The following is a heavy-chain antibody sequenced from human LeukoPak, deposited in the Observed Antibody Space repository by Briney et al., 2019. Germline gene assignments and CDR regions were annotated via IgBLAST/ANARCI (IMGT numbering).Heavy chain of an antibody. CDR2: IKQDGSEK. V-gene: IGHV3-7*03. CDR3: DGGTGWVSNLG. J-gene: IGHJ4*02. Sequence: PGGSLRLSCAASGFSLSNYWMHWVRQPPGKGLEWVANIKQDGSEKYYVDSVKGRFTISRDNAKNSLYLQMNSLRAEDTGVYYCDGGTGWVSNLGGGQGTLVIVSS. CDR1: GFSLSNYW. D-gene: IGHD6-19*01.